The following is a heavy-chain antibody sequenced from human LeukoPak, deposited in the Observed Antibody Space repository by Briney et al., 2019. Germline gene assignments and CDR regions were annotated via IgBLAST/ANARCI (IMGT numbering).Heavy chain of an antibody. Sequence: GGSLRLSCAASGVTVSSNYMSWVRQAPGKGLEWVSVIYSGGSTYYADSVKGRSTISRDNSKNTLYLQMNSLRAEDTAVYYCAKVTEWLPHLGYWDYWGQGTLVTVSS. CDR2: IYSGGST. D-gene: IGHD5-12*01. CDR3: AKVTEWLPHLGYWDY. V-gene: IGHV3-53*01. J-gene: IGHJ4*02. CDR1: GVTVSSNY.